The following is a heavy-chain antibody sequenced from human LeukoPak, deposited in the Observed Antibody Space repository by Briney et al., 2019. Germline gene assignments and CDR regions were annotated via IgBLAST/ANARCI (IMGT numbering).Heavy chain of an antibody. CDR2: MNPNSGNT. CDR3: ARALGYCSGGSCHPLDY. Sequence: GASVKVSCKASGYTFTSYDINWVRQATGQGLEWMGWMNPNSGNTGYAQKFQGRVTMTRNTSISTAYMELSSLRSEDTAVYYCARALGYCSGGSCHPLDYWGQGTLVTASS. J-gene: IGHJ4*02. D-gene: IGHD2-15*01. CDR1: GYTFTSYD. V-gene: IGHV1-8*01.